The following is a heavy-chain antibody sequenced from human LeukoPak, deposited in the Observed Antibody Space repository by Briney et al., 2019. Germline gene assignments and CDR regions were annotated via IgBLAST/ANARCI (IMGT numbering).Heavy chain of an antibody. J-gene: IGHJ4*02. CDR3: AKGRDGYNADFDY. V-gene: IGHV3-23*01. Sequence: PGGSLRLSCAASGFTFSGYAMSWVRQAPGKGLEWVSGISGSGGSTYYADSVKGRFTISRDNSKNTLYLQMNSLRAEDTAVYYCAKGRDGYNADFDYWGQGTLVTVSS. D-gene: IGHD5-24*01. CDR1: GFTFSGYA. CDR2: ISGSGGST.